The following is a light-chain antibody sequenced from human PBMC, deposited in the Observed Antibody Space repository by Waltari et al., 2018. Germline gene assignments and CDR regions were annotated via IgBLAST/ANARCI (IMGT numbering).Light chain of an antibody. Sequence: EIVLTQSPATVSLSPGESATLSCRASQSVTTLLAWYQQRPGQAPRLLIYDASNRATAIPARLSGSGFGTGFTLTISNLDPEDSAIYYCQQRSSWGFTFGPGTKVEIK. CDR3: QQRSSWGFT. V-gene: IGKV3-11*01. CDR1: QSVTTL. CDR2: DAS. J-gene: IGKJ3*01.